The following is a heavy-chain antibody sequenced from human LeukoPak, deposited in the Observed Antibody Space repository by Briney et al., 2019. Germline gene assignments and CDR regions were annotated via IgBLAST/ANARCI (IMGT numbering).Heavy chain of an antibody. Sequence: GGSLRLSCEASGFTFSSFRMHWVRQAPGKGLVWVARIKGDGITTNYADPAKGRFTVSRDNAKNTVYLQMNSLRAEDTAVYYCAKDLHEIAADYWGQGTLVTVAS. V-gene: IGHV3-74*01. D-gene: IGHD2-21*01. J-gene: IGHJ4*02. CDR3: AKDLHEIAADY. CDR2: IKGDGITT. CDR1: GFTFSSFR.